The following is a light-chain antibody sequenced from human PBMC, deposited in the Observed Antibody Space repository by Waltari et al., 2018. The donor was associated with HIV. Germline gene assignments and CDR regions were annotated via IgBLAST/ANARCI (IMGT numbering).Light chain of an antibody. V-gene: IGLV3-25*03. CDR3: QSADASDTFLWV. J-gene: IGLJ3*02. CDR1: GFSKQY. CDR2: KDS. Sequence: SYELTQTPSVSVSPGQTARITCSGDGFSKQYPYWYQQRPGQAPVLVIYKDSERPSGIPERYSGSSSGTTVTLTISGVQAEDEADYYCQSADASDTFLWVFGGGTKVTVL.